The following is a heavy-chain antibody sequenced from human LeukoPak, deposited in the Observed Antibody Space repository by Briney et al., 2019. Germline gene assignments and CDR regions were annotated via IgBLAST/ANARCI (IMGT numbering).Heavy chain of an antibody. D-gene: IGHD3-3*01. V-gene: IGHV4-34*01. CDR2: INHSGST. CDR1: GGSFSGYY. J-gene: IGHJ4*02. CDR3: ARGRRGYYDFWSGYYLLY. Sequence: SETLSLTCAVYGGSFSGYYWSWMRQPPGKGLEWIGEINHSGSTNYNPSLKSRVTISVDTSKNQFSLKLSSVTAADTAVYYCARGRRGYYDFWSGYYLLYWGQGTLVTVSS.